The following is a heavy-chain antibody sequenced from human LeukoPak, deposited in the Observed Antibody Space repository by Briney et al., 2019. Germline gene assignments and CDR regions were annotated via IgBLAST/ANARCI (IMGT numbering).Heavy chain of an antibody. CDR3: AREPRYSDYDRVLDY. CDR1: GGTFSSYT. D-gene: IGHD5-12*01. J-gene: IGHJ4*02. CDR2: IIPIFDTA. V-gene: IGHV1-69*13. Sequence: SVKVSCKASGGTFSSYTINWVRQAPGQGLEWMGGIIPIFDTAEYAQKFQGRVTITADESTSTAYMELSSLRSEDSAVYYCAREPRYSDYDRVLDYWGQGTLVTVSS.